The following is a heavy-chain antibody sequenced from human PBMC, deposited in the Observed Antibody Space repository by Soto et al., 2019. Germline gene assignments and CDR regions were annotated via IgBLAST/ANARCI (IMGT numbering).Heavy chain of an antibody. Sequence: QVQLVQSGAEFKKPGSSVKLSCRASGGTFSSYTLNWVRQAPGQGLQWMGKIVPLVDIANYEQKLQGRVTFTADKSTNTVSMELNSLISEDTAVYYCARSRGFATRFASFDLWGPGTRVTVSS. CDR3: ARSRGFATRFASFDL. J-gene: IGHJ4*02. D-gene: IGHD3-16*01. V-gene: IGHV1-69*02. CDR1: GGTFSSYT. CDR2: IVPLVDIA.